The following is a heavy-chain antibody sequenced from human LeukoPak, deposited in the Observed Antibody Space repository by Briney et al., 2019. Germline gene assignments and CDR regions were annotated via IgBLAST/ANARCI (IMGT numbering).Heavy chain of an antibody. Sequence: GGSLRLSCAASGSTFSSYGMHWVRQAPGKGLEWVAVIWYDGSNKYYADSVKGRFTISRDNSKNTLYLQMNSLRAEDTAVYYCARDIAVAGNYDYWGQGTLVTVSS. V-gene: IGHV3-33*01. J-gene: IGHJ4*02. CDR1: GSTFSSYG. D-gene: IGHD6-19*01. CDR2: IWYDGSNK. CDR3: ARDIAVAGNYDY.